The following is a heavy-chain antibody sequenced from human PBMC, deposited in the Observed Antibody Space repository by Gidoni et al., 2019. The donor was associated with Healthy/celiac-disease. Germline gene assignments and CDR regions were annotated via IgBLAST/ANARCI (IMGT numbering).Heavy chain of an antibody. Sequence: EVQLVQSGAEVKKPGESLRISCKGSGYSFTSYWISWVRQMPGKGLEWMGRIDPSDSYTNYSPSFQGHVTISADKSISTAYLQWSSLKASDTAMYYCARRPILNNYYDWSWFDPWGQGTLVTVSS. CDR1: GYSFTSYW. J-gene: IGHJ5*02. CDR2: IDPSDSYT. V-gene: IGHV5-10-1*03. CDR3: ARRPILNNYYDWSWFDP. D-gene: IGHD3-22*01.